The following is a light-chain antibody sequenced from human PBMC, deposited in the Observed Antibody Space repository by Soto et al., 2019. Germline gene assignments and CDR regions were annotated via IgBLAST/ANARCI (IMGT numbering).Light chain of an antibody. CDR3: QQLNSYPIT. CDR1: QGISSY. J-gene: IGKJ5*01. CDR2: ASS. V-gene: IGKV1-9*01. Sequence: DTQLTQSPSFLSASVGDRVTITCRASQGISSYLAWYQQKPGKAPKVLIYASSTLPSGVPSRISGSGSGTEYTITISSLQPQEFATYYCQQLNSYPITFGQGTRLEIK.